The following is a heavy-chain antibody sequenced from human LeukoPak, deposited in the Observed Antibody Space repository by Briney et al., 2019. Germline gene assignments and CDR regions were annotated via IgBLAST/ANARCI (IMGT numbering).Heavy chain of an antibody. D-gene: IGHD2-2*01. J-gene: IGHJ4*02. CDR1: GYTLTELS. CDR2: FDPEDGET. Sequence: ASVKVSCKVSGYTLTELSMHWVRQAPGKGLEWMGGFDPEDGETIYAQKFQGRVTMTEDTSTDTAYMELSSLRSEDTAVYYCATAYCSSTSCPWEDYWGQGTLVTVSS. CDR3: ATAYCSSTSCPWEDY. V-gene: IGHV1-24*01.